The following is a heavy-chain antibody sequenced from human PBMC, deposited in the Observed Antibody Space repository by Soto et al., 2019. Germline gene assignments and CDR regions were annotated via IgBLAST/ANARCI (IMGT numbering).Heavy chain of an antibody. CDR1: GYTFTSYG. CDR2: ISAYNGNT. V-gene: IGHV1-18*01. D-gene: IGHD4-17*01. CDR3: ARDPPSTYGGNQLVDY. Sequence: ASVKVSCKASGYTFTSYGISWVRQAPGQGLEWMGWISAYNGNTNYAQKLQGRVTMTTDTSTSTAYMELRSLRSDDTAVYYCARDPPSTYGGNQLVDYWGQGTLVTVSS. J-gene: IGHJ4*02.